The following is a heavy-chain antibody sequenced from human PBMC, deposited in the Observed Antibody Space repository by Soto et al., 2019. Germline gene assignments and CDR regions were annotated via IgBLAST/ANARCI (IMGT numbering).Heavy chain of an antibody. V-gene: IGHV4-34*01. J-gene: IGHJ6*03. CDR1: GGSISSYY. Sequence: PSETLSLTCTVSGGSISSYYWSWIRQPPGKGLEWIGEINHSGSTNYNPSLKSRVTISVDTSKNQFSLQLSSVTAADTAVYYCGRGLYFSSTSCPGSRGYYYSYMDVGRKGTTVTVSS. D-gene: IGHD2-2*01. CDR2: INHSGST. CDR3: GRGLYFSSTSCPGSRGYYYSYMDV.